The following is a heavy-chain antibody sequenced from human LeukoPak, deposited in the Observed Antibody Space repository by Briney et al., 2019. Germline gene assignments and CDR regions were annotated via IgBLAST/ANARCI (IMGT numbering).Heavy chain of an antibody. CDR3: ARESPYDGAFDI. CDR2: IYYSGST. D-gene: IGHD5-12*01. CDR1: GGSISSNY. J-gene: IGHJ3*02. V-gene: IGHV4-59*01. Sequence: SETLSLTCSVSGGSISSNYWTWVRQPPGKGLDWIGYIYYSGSTNYNPSLKSRVTISLDTSKNQFSLKLSSVTAADTAVYYCARESPYDGAFDIWGQGTVVTVSS.